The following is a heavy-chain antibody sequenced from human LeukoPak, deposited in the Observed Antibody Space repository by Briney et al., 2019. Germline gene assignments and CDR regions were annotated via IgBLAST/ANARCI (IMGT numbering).Heavy chain of an antibody. CDR2: IYYSGST. CDR1: GGSISSSSYY. J-gene: IGHJ4*02. Sequence: SETLSLTCTVSGGSISSSSYYWGWIRQPPGKGLVWIGSIYYSGSTYYNPSLKSRVTISVDTSKNQFSLKLSSVTAADMAVYYCARLMTTVTTLVVGLDYWGQGALVTVSS. CDR3: ARLMTTVTTLVVGLDY. D-gene: IGHD4-17*01. V-gene: IGHV4-39*01.